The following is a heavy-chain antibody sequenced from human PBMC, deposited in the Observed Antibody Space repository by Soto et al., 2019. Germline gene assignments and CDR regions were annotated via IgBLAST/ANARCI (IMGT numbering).Heavy chain of an antibody. Sequence: QVQLQESGPGLVKPSQTLSLTCNVSGGSITSGAYYWNWIRQHPGKGLEWIGYIFYSGSTYYNPSLRSRVTISLDTSKNQLSLKLSSVTAADTAVYYCAQSDDVYNTGWFDPWGQGTLVTVSS. V-gene: IGHV4-31*03. D-gene: IGHD1-1*01. CDR2: IFYSGST. J-gene: IGHJ5*02. CDR1: GGSITSGAYY. CDR3: AQSDDVYNTGWFDP.